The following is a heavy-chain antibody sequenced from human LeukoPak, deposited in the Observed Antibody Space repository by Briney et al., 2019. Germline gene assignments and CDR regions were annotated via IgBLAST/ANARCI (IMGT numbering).Heavy chain of an antibody. CDR2: IWYDGSNK. CDR3: ARDPYSSGRGYYGMDV. D-gene: IGHD6-25*01. Sequence: PGRSLRLSCAASGFTLSSYGMHWVRQAPGKGLEWVAVIWYDGSNKYYADSVKGRFTISRDNSKNTLYLQMNSLRAEDTAVYSCARDPYSSGRGYYGMDVWGKGTTVTVSS. J-gene: IGHJ6*04. CDR1: GFTLSSYG. V-gene: IGHV3-33*01.